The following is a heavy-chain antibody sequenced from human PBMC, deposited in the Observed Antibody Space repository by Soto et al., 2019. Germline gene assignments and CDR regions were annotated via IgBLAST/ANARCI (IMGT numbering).Heavy chain of an antibody. D-gene: IGHD6-6*01. Sequence: GGSLRLSCAASGFTFSSYSMNWVRQAPGKGLEWVSSISSSSSYIYYADSVKGRFTISRDNAKNSLYLQMNSPRAEDTAVYYCASGIAARPDYYYGMDVWGQGTTVTVSS. CDR1: GFTFSSYS. CDR2: ISSSSSYI. J-gene: IGHJ6*02. V-gene: IGHV3-21*01. CDR3: ASGIAARPDYYYGMDV.